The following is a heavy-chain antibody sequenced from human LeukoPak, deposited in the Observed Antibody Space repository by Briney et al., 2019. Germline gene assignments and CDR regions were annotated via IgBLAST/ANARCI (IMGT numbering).Heavy chain of an antibody. CDR1: GYTFTSYY. J-gene: IGHJ4*02. CDR2: INPSGGST. Sequence: ASVEVSCKASGYTFTSYYMHWVRQAPGQGLEWMGIINPSGGSTSYAQKFQGRVTMTRDTSTSTVYMELSSLRSEDTAVYYCARSAGIEMAGLLFDYWGQGTLVTVSS. V-gene: IGHV1-46*01. CDR3: ARSAGIEMAGLLFDY. D-gene: IGHD5-24*01.